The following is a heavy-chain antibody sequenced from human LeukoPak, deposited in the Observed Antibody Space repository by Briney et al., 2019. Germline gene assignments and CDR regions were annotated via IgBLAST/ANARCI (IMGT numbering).Heavy chain of an antibody. CDR3: ARDRGLSLAVFDY. V-gene: IGHV3-21*01. CDR1: GFTFSSYS. D-gene: IGHD1-20*01. J-gene: IGHJ4*02. Sequence: GGSLRLSCAASGFTFSSYSMNWVCQAPGKGLEWVSSISSSSSYIYYADSVKGRFTISRDNAKNSLYLQMNSLRAEDTAVYYCARDRGLSLAVFDYWGQGTLVTVSS. CDR2: ISSSSSYI.